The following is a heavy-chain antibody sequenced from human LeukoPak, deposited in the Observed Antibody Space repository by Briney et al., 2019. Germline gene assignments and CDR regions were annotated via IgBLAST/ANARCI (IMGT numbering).Heavy chain of an antibody. V-gene: IGHV3-53*01. Sequence: GGSLRLSCAASGFTFSSYSMNWVRQAPGKGLGWVSVIYSGGSTYYADSVKGRFTISRDNSKNTLYLQMNSLRAEDTAVYYCARESVAVAPFYYFDYWGQGTLVTVSS. CDR1: GFTFSSYS. D-gene: IGHD6-19*01. J-gene: IGHJ4*02. CDR2: IYSGGST. CDR3: ARESVAVAPFYYFDY.